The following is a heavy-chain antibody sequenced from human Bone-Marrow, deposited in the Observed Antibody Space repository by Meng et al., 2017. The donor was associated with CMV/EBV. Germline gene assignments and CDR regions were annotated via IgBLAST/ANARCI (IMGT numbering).Heavy chain of an antibody. CDR3: ARERSSTGMD. V-gene: IGHV3-30-3*01. J-gene: IGHJ4*02. D-gene: IGHD6-13*01. CDR2: ISYDGSNK. CDR1: GFTFSSYA. Sequence: GGSLRLSCAASGFTFSSYAMHWVRQAPGKGLEWVAVISYDGSNKNYADSVKGRFTISRDNAKNSLYLQMNSLRAEDTAVYYCARERSSTGMDWGQGTLVTVLL.